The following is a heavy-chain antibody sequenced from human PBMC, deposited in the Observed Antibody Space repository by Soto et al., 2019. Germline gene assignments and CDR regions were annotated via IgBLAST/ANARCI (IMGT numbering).Heavy chain of an antibody. CDR2: INSDGSST. D-gene: IGHD6-19*01. CDR1: GFTFSSHW. V-gene: IGHV3-74*01. J-gene: IGHJ6*02. CDR3: DRGPGSSSGWPYYYYGMDV. Sequence: PGGSLRLSCAASGFTFSSHWMHWVRQAPGKGLVWVSRINSDGSSTSYADSVKGRFTISRDNAKNTLYLQMNSLRAEDTAVYYCDRGPGSSSGWPYYYYGMDVWGQGTTVTVSS.